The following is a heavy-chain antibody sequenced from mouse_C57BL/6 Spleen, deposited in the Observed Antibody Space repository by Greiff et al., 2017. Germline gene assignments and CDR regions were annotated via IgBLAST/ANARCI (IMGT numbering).Heavy chain of an antibody. D-gene: IGHD1-1*01. CDR3: ARNYYYGSDWYFDV. Sequence: EVNVVESGGGLVKPGGSLKLSCAASGFTFSDYGMHWVRQAPEKGLEWVAYISSGSSTIYYADTVKGRFTISRDNAKNTLFLQMTSLRSEDTAMYYCARNYYYGSDWYFDVWGTGTTVTVSS. V-gene: IGHV5-17*01. CDR1: GFTFSDYG. J-gene: IGHJ1*03. CDR2: ISSGSSTI.